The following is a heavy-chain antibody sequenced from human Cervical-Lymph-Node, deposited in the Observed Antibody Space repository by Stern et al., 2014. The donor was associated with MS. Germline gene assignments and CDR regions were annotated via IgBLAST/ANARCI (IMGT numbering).Heavy chain of an antibody. D-gene: IGHD1-7*01. J-gene: IGHJ4*02. CDR3: ARDGSDWSYDY. Sequence: VQLVQSGGGLVQPGGSLRISCEASGFTFSDFWMRWVRQAPGQGLEWVANKKHDGSEKYYVDSVKGRFTISRDNANNSLYLQLNSLRAEDTAVYYCARDGSDWSYDYWGQGTLVTVSS. CDR2: KKHDGSEK. CDR1: GFTFSDFW. V-gene: IGHV3-7*05.